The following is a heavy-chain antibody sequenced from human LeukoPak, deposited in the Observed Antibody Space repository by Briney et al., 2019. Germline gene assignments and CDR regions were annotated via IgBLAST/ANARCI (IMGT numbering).Heavy chain of an antibody. J-gene: IGHJ5*02. CDR1: GYTFTGYY. CDR2: ISAYNGNT. CDR3: ARDTYYYDSSGYSGWFDP. D-gene: IGHD3-22*01. V-gene: IGHV1-18*04. Sequence: ASVKVSCKASGYTFTGYYMHWVRQAPGQGLEWMGWISAYNGNTNYAQKLQGRVTITTDTSTSTAYMELRSLRSDDTAVYYCARDTYYYDSSGYSGWFDPWGQGTLVTVSS.